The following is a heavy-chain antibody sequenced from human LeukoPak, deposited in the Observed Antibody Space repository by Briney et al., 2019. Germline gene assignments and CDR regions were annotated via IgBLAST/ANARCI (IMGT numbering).Heavy chain of an antibody. V-gene: IGHV1-46*01. CDR3: AREAYGSGRRLGLDV. CDR1: GYPFINYY. D-gene: IGHD3-10*01. CDR2: IIPSGGST. Sequence: ASVKVSCKASGYPFINYYIHWVRQAPGQGLEWMGIIIPSGGSTTYAQKFLGRVTITRDTSTSTVDMDLSSLRSDDTAVYYCAREAYGSGRRLGLDVWGQGITVTVSS. J-gene: IGHJ6*02.